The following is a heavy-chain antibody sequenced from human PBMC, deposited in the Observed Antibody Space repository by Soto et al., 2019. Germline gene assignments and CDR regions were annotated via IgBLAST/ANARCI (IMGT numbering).Heavy chain of an antibody. D-gene: IGHD3-22*01. CDR2: IDWDDDK. V-gene: IGHV2-70*01. CDR1: GFSLSTSGMC. CDR3: ARSNREAYYYDSSGYYDY. J-gene: IGHJ4*02. Sequence: SGPTLVNPTQPLTLTCTFSGFSLSTSGMCVSWIRQPPGKALEWLALIDWDDDKYYSTSLKTRLTISKDTSKNQVVLTMTNMDPVDTATYYCARSNREAYYYDSSGYYDYWAQGTLVTVSS.